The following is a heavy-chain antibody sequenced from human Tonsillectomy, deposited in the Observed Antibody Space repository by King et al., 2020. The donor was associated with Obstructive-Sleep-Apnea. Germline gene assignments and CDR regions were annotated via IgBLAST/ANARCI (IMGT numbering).Heavy chain of an antibody. CDR3: AKDPNSGWFSPPFNLWFDP. D-gene: IGHD6-19*01. Sequence: VQLVESGGGLVQPGGSLRLSCAASGFTFSSYAMSWVRQAPGKGLEWVSAISGSGGSTYYADSVKGRFTISRDNSKNTLYLQMNSLRAEDTAVYYCAKDPNSGWFSPPFNLWFDPWGQGTLVTVSS. J-gene: IGHJ5*02. CDR1: GFTFSSYA. V-gene: IGHV3-23*04. CDR2: ISGSGGST.